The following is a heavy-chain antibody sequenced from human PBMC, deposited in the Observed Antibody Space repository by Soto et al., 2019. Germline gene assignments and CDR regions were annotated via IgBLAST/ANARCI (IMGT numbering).Heavy chain of an antibody. Sequence: ASVKVSCKVSGYTLTELSMHWVRQAPGKGLEWMGGFDPEDGETIYAQKFQGRVTMTEDTSTDTAYMELSSLRSEDTAVYYCATWDGWNYESRLDPWGQGTLVTVSS. CDR3: ATWDGWNYESRLDP. CDR2: FDPEDGET. CDR1: GYTLTELS. V-gene: IGHV1-24*01. J-gene: IGHJ5*02. D-gene: IGHD1-7*01.